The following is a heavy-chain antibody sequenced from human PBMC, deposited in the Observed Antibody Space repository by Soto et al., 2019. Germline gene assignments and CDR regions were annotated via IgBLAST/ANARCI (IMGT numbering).Heavy chain of an antibody. CDR2: ISWNSGSI. D-gene: IGHD6-19*01. V-gene: IGHV3-9*01. CDR3: AKVGYSSGWYPYFDY. J-gene: IGHJ4*02. Sequence: EVQLVESGGGLVQPGRSLRLSCAASGFTFDDYAMHWVRQAPGKGLEWVSGISWNSGSIGYADSVKGRFTISRDNAKNSLYLQMNSLRAEDTALYYCAKVGYSSGWYPYFDYWGQGTLVTVSS. CDR1: GFTFDDYA.